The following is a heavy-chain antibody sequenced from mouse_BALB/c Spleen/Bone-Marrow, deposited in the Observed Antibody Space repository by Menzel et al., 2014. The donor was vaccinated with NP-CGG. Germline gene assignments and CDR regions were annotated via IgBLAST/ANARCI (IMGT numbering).Heavy chain of an antibody. V-gene: IGHV1-87*01. CDR3: ARRRREYYFDY. CDR1: GYTFTSYW. J-gene: IGHJ2*01. CDR2: IYPGDGDT. D-gene: IGHD2-12*01. Sequence: QVQLQQSGAELARPGASVKLSCKASGYTFTSYWMQWVKQRPGQGLEWIGAIYPGDGDTRYTQKFKGMATLTADKSSSTAYMQLSSLASEDSAVYYCARRRREYYFDYWGQGTTLTVSS.